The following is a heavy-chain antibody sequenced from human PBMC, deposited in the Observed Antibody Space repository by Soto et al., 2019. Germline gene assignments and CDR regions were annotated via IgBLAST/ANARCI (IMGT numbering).Heavy chain of an antibody. CDR2: IWYDGSNK. V-gene: IGHV3-33*01. CDR1: GFTFSSYG. D-gene: IGHD1-7*01. Sequence: QVQLVESGVGVVQPGRSLRLSCAASGFTFSSYGMHWVRQAPGKGLEWVAVIWYDGSNKYYADSVKGRFTISRDNSKNTLYLQMNSLRAEDTAVYYCARSGYYVGQYNWNYAWYFDLWGRGTLVTVSS. J-gene: IGHJ2*01. CDR3: ARSGYYVGQYNWNYAWYFDL.